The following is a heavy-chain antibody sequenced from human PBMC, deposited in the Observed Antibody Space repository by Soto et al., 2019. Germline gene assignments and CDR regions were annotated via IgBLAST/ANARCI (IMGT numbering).Heavy chain of an antibody. CDR1: GFTFNSYG. D-gene: IGHD6-25*01. CDR2: ISYDGSSK. CDR3: AKDGTTVIAALSRPED. J-gene: IGHJ4*02. V-gene: IGHV3-30*18. Sequence: GGSLRLSCEGSGFTFNSYGMHWVRQAPGKGLEWVAVISYDGSSKYYADSLRGRFTISRDNSNNRLYLQMNSLRAEDTAIYYCAKDGTTVIAALSRPEDWGQGTQVTVSS.